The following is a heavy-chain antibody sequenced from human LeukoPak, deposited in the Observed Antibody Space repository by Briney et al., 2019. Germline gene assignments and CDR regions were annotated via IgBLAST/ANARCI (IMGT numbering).Heavy chain of an antibody. CDR1: GYTFTGYY. V-gene: IGHV1-2*02. CDR3: ARVSDGYYGSGSYYKRTKSWFDP. Sequence: ASVKVSCKASGYTFTGYYMHWVRQAPGQGLEWMGWINPNSGGTNYAQKLQGRVTMTTDTSTSTAYMELRSLRSDDTAVYYCARVSDGYYGSGSYYKRTKSWFDPWGQGTLVTVSS. J-gene: IGHJ5*02. D-gene: IGHD3-10*01. CDR2: INPNSGGT.